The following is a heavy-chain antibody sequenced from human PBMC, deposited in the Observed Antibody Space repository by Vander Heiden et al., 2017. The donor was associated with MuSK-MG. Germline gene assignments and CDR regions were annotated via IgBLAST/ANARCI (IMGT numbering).Heavy chain of an antibody. V-gene: IGHV4-31*03. CDR1: GGSIPNGDFH. Sequence: QVQLQESGPGLVKPPQTLSLTCPVPGGSIPNGDFHWSWIRLHPGKGPEWIGYIYYSRTAYYNPSLKSRLTISVDTSKNQFSLKLSSETAADTAVYYCARYAHNFRWFDPWGQGTLVTVSS. J-gene: IGHJ5*02. CDR2: IYYSRTA. CDR3: ARYAHNFRWFDP. D-gene: IGHD2-2*01.